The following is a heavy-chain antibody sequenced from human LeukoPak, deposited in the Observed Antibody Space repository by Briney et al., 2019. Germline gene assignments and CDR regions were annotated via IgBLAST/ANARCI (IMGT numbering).Heavy chain of an antibody. CDR3: AKVETAAAATLRGFDY. D-gene: IGHD6-13*01. CDR2: IGGSGGST. J-gene: IGHJ4*02. Sequence: PGGSLRPSSAATGFTFSSYAMSGVRQAPGKGLEWVSSIGGSGGSTYYADSVKGRFTISRDNSKNTLYLQMNSLRAEDTAVYYCAKVETAAAATLRGFDYWGQGTLVTVSS. V-gene: IGHV3-23*01. CDR1: GFTFSSYA.